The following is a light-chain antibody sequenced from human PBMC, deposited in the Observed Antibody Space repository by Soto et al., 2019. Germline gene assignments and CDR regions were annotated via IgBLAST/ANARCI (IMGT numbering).Light chain of an antibody. Sequence: EIVLTQSPAFLSLSPGERATLFCRASRRLTTNFLAWYEQKVGQSPRLVMYGPSTRAPGTPDRFSGGGAGTDFTLTIDRVEPEDCAVYFCQQYSNSDFSFGRGTKVEI. CDR1: RRLTTNF. V-gene: IGKV3-20*01. J-gene: IGKJ4*01. CDR3: QQYSNSDFS. CDR2: GPS.